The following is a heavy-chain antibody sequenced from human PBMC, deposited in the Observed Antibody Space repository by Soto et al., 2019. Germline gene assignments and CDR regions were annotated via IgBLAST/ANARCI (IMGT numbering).Heavy chain of an antibody. CDR2: IYYSGST. D-gene: IGHD2-8*01. Sequence: SKNPSLTCTVSDESRNSSSYYWGWIRQPPGKGLEWIGSIYYSGSTYYNPSLKSRVTISVDTSKNQFSLKLSSVTAADTAVYYGARWEVYARNLFYSWAQGTLVTGSS. V-gene: IGHV4-39*01. CDR1: DESRNSSSYY. CDR3: ARWEVYARNLFYS. J-gene: IGHJ5*01.